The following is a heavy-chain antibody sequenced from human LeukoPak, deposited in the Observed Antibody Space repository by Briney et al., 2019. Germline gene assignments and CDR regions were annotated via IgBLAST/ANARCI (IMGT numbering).Heavy chain of an antibody. Sequence: GASVKVSCKAYGFTFTNYGVTWVRQAPGQGLEWMGWISAYNGDTKYVKQLQGRVTMTTDTSTSTAYMELSSLRSEDTAVYYCARENKKIAAAGLIFDYWGQGTLVTVSS. CDR2: ISAYNGDT. CDR1: GFTFTNYG. D-gene: IGHD6-13*01. V-gene: IGHV1-18*01. CDR3: ARENKKIAAAGLIFDY. J-gene: IGHJ4*02.